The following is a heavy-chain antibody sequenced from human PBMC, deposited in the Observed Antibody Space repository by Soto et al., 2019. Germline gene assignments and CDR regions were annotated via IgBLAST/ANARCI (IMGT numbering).Heavy chain of an antibody. D-gene: IGHD3-22*01. J-gene: IGHJ3*02. Sequence: EVQLMESGGGWVQPGGSLRLSCAASGFTFSTYSMNWVRQAPGKGLEWISYIRNSGTTIHFADSVKGRVTISRDNAKNSLYLQMNSLRAADTAVYYCAIRTYYYDSKDAFDIWGPGTMVTFSS. V-gene: IGHV3-48*01. CDR1: GFTFSTYS. CDR3: AIRTYYYDSKDAFDI. CDR2: IRNSGTTI.